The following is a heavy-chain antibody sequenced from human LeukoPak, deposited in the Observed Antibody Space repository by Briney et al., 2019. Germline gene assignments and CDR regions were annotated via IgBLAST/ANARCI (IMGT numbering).Heavy chain of an antibody. CDR3: AKDQFGGYGSIDY. CDR1: GFTFSSYA. Sequence: PGGSLRLSCAASGFTFSSYAMSWVRQAPGKGLHWVSSIYSDGSTYYADSVRGRFIISRDNSKNTLHLQMNSLRAEDTAVYYCAKDQFGGYGSIDYWGQGTLVTVSS. CDR2: IYSDGST. D-gene: IGHD5-12*01. J-gene: IGHJ4*02. V-gene: IGHV3-23*01.